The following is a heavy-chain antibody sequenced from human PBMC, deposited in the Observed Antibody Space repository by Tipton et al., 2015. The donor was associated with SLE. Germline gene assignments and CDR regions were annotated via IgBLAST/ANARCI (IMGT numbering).Heavy chain of an antibody. CDR2: IKQDGSEK. CDR1: GFTFSSYW. J-gene: IGHJ4*02. V-gene: IGHV3-7*01. CDR3: ARGGSSSLGYFDY. D-gene: IGHD6-13*01. Sequence: SLRLSCAASGFTFSSYWMSWVRQAPGKGLEWVANIKQDGSEKYYVDSVKGRFTISRDNAKNSLYLQMNSLRAEDTAVYYCARGGSSSLGYFDYWGQGTLVTVSS.